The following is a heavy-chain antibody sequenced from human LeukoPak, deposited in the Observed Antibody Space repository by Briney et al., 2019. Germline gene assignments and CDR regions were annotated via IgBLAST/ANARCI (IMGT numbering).Heavy chain of an antibody. CDR1: GFTFNGYA. CDR2: IFGSGGSP. D-gene: IGHD2-15*01. CDR3: GKTTVGYSSGRYPGWPVDY. V-gene: IGHV3-23*01. J-gene: IGHJ4*02. Sequence: PGGSLRLPCAASGFTFNGYAMYWVRQAPGKGLEWISGIFGSGGSPHYADSVKGRFTISRDNFQNTVYLQLGSLRVEDTAVYYCGKTTVGYSSGRYPGWPVDYWGQGALVTVSS.